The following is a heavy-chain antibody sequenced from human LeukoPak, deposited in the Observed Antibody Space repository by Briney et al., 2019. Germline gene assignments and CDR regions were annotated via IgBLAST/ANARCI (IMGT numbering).Heavy chain of an antibody. V-gene: IGHV3-73*01. J-gene: IGHJ4*02. CDR3: ITRPEDAAAGLDF. CDR2: IRSKANSYAT. D-gene: IGHD6-13*01. CDR1: GFTFSGSA. Sequence: GGSLRLSCAASGFTFSGSAMHWVRQAAGKGLEWVGRIRSKANSYATAYAASVTGRFTTSRDDSKNTAYLQMNSLKTEDTAVYYCITRPEDAAAGLDFWGQGTLVTVSS.